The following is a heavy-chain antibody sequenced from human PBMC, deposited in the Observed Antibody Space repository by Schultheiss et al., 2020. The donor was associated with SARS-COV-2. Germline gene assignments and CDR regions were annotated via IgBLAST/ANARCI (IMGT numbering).Heavy chain of an antibody. J-gene: IGHJ5*02. V-gene: IGHV4-39*07. CDR1: GGSISSSSYY. Sequence: SETLSLTCTVSGGSISSSSYYWGWIRQPPGKGLEWIGSIYHSGSTYYNPSLKSRVTISVDTSKNQFSLKLSSVTAADTAVYYCARDRGGSIRGWFDPWGQGTLVTVSS. D-gene: IGHD2-15*01. CDR3: ARDRGGSIRGWFDP. CDR2: IYHSGST.